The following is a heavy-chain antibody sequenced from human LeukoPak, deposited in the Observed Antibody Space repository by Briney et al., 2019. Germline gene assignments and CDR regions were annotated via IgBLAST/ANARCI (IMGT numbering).Heavy chain of an antibody. CDR2: ISSSGSTI. J-gene: IGHJ4*02. CDR3: ARSDGDIDLDY. V-gene: IGHV3-48*03. CDR1: GFTFSRYE. D-gene: IGHD4-17*01. Sequence: PGGSLRLSCAASGFTFSRYEMNWVRQAPGKGLEWVSYISSSGSTIYYADSVKGRFTISRDNAKNSLYLQMNSLRAEDTAVYYCARSDGDIDLDYWGQGTLVTVSS.